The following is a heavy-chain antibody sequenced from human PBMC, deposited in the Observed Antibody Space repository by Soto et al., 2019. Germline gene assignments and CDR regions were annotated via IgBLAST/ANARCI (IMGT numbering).Heavy chain of an antibody. J-gene: IGHJ5*02. D-gene: IGHD3-9*01. CDR2: IYHSGST. Sequence: SETLSLTCTVSGGSVSSGNDYWSWIRQPPGKGLEWIGYIYHSGSTNYNPSLKSRLTISGDTSKNQFSLKLSSVTAADTAVYYCARVSPHYDILTGYYNSFDPWGQGTLVTVSS. V-gene: IGHV4-61*01. CDR1: GGSVSSGNDY. CDR3: ARVSPHYDILTGYYNSFDP.